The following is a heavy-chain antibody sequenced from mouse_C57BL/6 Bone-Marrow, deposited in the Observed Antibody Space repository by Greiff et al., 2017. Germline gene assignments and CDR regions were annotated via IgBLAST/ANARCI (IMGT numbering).Heavy chain of an antibody. CDR1: GYTFTDYN. V-gene: IGHV1-18*01. J-gene: IGHJ3*01. CDR3: ARRAFCYGNSRFAY. CDR2: INPNNGGT. D-gene: IGHD2-1*01. Sequence: EVKLQESGPELVKPGASVKIPCKASGYTFTDYNMDWVKQSHGKSLEWIGDINPNNGGTIYNQKFKGKATLTVDKSSSTAYMELRSLTSEDTAVYYCARRAFCYGNSRFAYWGQGTLVTVSA.